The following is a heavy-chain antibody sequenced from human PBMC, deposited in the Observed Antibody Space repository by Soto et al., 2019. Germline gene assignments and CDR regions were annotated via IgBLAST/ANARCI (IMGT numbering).Heavy chain of an antibody. CDR3: ARSNSVTIADHYYGMDV. CDR1: GYRFNSYG. D-gene: IGHD6-13*01. J-gene: IGHJ6*02. CDR2: ISGVTDYT. V-gene: IGHV1-18*01. Sequence: QVQLVQSGGEVRKPGASVKVSCKASGYRFNSYGMSWVRQAPGQGLEWMGWISGVTDYTRYAENVQGRVTLTTDTSTSTAYMELRSLTSDDTAVYYCARSNSVTIADHYYGMDVWGQGTTVIVSS.